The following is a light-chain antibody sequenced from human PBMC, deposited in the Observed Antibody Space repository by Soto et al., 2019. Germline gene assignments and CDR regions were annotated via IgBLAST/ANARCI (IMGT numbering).Light chain of an antibody. J-gene: IGLJ3*02. CDR3: AAWDDSLKGPV. CDR2: SDN. V-gene: IGLV1-44*01. CDR1: SSNIGINT. Sequence: QAVVTQPPSASGTPGQRVTISCSGSSSNIGINTVNWYQQLPGTAPKLLIYSDNQRPSGVPDRFSGSKSGTSASLAISGLQSEDEADYYCAAWDDSLKGPVFGGGTKLTVL.